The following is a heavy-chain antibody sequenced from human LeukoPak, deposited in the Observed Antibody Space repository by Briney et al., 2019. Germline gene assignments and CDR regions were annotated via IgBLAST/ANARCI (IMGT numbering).Heavy chain of an antibody. D-gene: IGHD2-2*01. CDR1: GFTVSSNY. J-gene: IGHJ6*02. V-gene: IGHV3-53*01. Sequence: GGSLRLSCAASGFTVSSNYMSWVRQAPGKGLEWVSVIYSGGSTYYADSVKGRFTISRDNSKNTLYLQMNSLRAEDTAVYYCARDLQDIVVVPAAMRSLYYYYGMDVWGQGTTVTVSS. CDR2: IYSGGST. CDR3: ARDLQDIVVVPAAMRSLYYYYGMDV.